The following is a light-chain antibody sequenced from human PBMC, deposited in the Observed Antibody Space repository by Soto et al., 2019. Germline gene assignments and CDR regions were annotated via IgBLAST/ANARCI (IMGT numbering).Light chain of an antibody. V-gene: IGKV3-15*01. CDR3: QQYNNLWT. Sequence: ENVMTQSPATVSVSPGERATLSCRASQSVSSNLAWYQQKPGQAPRLLIYGASTRATDVPARFSGSGSGTEFTLTISSLQSEDFAVYYCQQYNNLWTFGQGTKV. CDR2: GAS. CDR1: QSVSSN. J-gene: IGKJ1*01.